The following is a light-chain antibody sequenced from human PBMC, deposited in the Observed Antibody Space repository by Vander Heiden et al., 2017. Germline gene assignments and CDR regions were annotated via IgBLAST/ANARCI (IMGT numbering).Light chain of an antibody. CDR3: QQYNNWPLT. Sequence: EIVMTQSPATLSVSPGERATLSCRASQSVGSNLAWYQQKPGQAPRLLIYDTSTRATGIPARFRGSGSGTEFTLTISSLESEDFAVQYCQQYNNWPLTFGGGTKVEIK. CDR1: QSVGSN. CDR2: DTS. V-gene: IGKV3-15*01. J-gene: IGKJ4*01.